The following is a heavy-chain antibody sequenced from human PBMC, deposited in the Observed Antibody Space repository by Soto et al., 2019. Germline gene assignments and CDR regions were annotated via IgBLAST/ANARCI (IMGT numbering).Heavy chain of an antibody. Sequence: GASVKVSCKASGYTFTGYYMHWLRQAPGQGLEWMGWINPNSGGTNYAQKFQGWVTMTRDTSISTAYMELSRLRSDDTAVYYCARDLGYCTNGVCLNYYYYYGMDVWGQGTTVTVSS. CDR3: ARDLGYCTNGVCLNYYYYYGMDV. CDR2: INPNSGGT. CDR1: GYTFTGYY. J-gene: IGHJ6*02. V-gene: IGHV1-2*04. D-gene: IGHD2-8*01.